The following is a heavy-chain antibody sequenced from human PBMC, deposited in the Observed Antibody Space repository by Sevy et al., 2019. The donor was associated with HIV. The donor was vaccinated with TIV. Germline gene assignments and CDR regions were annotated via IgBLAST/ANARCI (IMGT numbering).Heavy chain of an antibody. CDR1: GGSVSSASYY. CDR3: ASAPRIVAAETGKYDF. CDR2: FYYSRST. J-gene: IGHJ4*02. V-gene: IGHV4-61*01. D-gene: IGHD6-13*01. Sequence: SETLSLTCTVSGGSVSSASYYWSWIRQPPGKGLEYIGCFYYSRSTNYNPSLRSRVTISVDTSKNQLSLKLTSVTAADTAVYYCASAPRIVAAETGKYDFWGQGTLVTVSS.